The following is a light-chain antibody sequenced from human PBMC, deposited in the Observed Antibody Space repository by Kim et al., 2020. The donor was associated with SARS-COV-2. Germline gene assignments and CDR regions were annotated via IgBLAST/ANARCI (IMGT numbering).Light chain of an antibody. J-gene: IGLJ2*01. Sequence: GRPVTMSCTRSSGSIDDNYVQGYQQRPGGAPTNVIYEDDQRPSGVSDRFSGSIDDSSNSASLTSSGLRTEEEDDYYFQSYSRNNVLFGGGTQLTVL. CDR1: SGSIDDNY. CDR3: QSYSRNNVL. CDR2: EDD. V-gene: IGLV6-57*03.